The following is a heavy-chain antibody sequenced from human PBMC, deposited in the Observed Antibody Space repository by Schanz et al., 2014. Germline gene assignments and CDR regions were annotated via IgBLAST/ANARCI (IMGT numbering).Heavy chain of an antibody. J-gene: IGHJ4*02. CDR3: ARDRRNADLDY. D-gene: IGHD1-1*01. CDR1: GFGFSSHS. V-gene: IGHV3-48*01. Sequence: EVHLLESGGGLVQPGGSLRLSCAASGFGFSSHSFNWVRQAPGKGLEWISYITYNGGTIYYADSVKGRFTISRDNAKNSLYLEMNSLRAEDTALYYCARDRRNADLDYWGQGTLVTVSS. CDR2: ITYNGGTI.